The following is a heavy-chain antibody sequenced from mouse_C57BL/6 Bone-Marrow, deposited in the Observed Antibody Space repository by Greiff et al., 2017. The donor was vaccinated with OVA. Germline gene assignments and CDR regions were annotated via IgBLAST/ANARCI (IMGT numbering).Heavy chain of an antibody. CDR2: IRSKSNNYAT. CDR3: VRRGLLRAMDY. CDR1: GFSFNTYA. D-gene: IGHD2-3*01. Sequence: EVNVVESGGGLVQPKGSLKLSCAASGFSFNTYAMNWVRQAPGKGLEWVARIRSKSNNYATYYADSVKDRFTISRDDSESMLYLQMNNLKTEDTAMYYCVRRGLLRAMDYWGQGTSVTVSS. V-gene: IGHV10-1*01. J-gene: IGHJ4*01.